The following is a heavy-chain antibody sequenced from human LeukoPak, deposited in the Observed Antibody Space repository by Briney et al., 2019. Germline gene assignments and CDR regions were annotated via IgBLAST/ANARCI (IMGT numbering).Heavy chain of an antibody. CDR3: ARGGWELLYFDY. D-gene: IGHD1-26*01. J-gene: IGHJ4*02. CDR2: IIPIFGTA. Sequence: GASVKVSCKASGGTSSSYAISWVRQAPGQGLEWMGGIIPIFGTANYAQKFQGRVTITADESTSTAYMELSSLRSEDTAVYYCARGGWELLYFDYWGQGTLVTVSS. V-gene: IGHV1-69*13. CDR1: GGTSSSYA.